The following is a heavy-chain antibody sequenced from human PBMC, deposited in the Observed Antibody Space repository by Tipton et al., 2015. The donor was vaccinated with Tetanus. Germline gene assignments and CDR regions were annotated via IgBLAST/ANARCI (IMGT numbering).Heavy chain of an antibody. CDR3: ERARTSVAFGGFAFDV. D-gene: IGHD3-16*01. CDR1: GYMFSSHW. J-gene: IGHJ3*01. CDR2: IYPGDSYS. Sequence: QSGAEVKQPGESMKISCKGSGYMFSSHWIGWGRQVPGKGLEWLGTIYPGDSYSTYSPSFEGQVTISDDRSIETAYLQWSSLKASYTGIYYCERARTSVAFGGFAFDVWGQGTLVTVSS. V-gene: IGHV5-51*01.